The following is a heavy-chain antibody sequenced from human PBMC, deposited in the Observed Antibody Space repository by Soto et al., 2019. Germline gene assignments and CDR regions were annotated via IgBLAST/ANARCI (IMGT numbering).Heavy chain of an antibody. Sequence: QVQLVQSGAEVKKPGSSVKVSCKASGGTFSSYAISWVRQAPGQGLEWMGGIIPIFGTANYAQKFQGRVKITADESTSTAYMELSSLRSEDTAVDYCARNVKRWSGYSRYDAFDIWGQGTMVTVSS. J-gene: IGHJ3*02. D-gene: IGHD3-3*01. V-gene: IGHV1-69*01. CDR2: IIPIFGTA. CDR3: ARNVKRWSGYSRYDAFDI. CDR1: GGTFSSYA.